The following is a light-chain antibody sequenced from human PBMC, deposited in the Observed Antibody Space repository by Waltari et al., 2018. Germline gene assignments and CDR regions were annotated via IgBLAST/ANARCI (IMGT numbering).Light chain of an antibody. CDR2: EVI. CDR3: CSYAGTDTVII. V-gene: IGLV2-23*02. CDR1: SSAVWTYNF. Sequence: QSALTQPASVSGSPGPSITISCPGTSSAVWTYNFVSCYHQHPGKAPTRMIYEVIKRPSGVSNRFSGSKSGNTASLTISGLQDEDEADYYCCSYAGTDTVIIFGGGTKVTVL. J-gene: IGLJ2*01.